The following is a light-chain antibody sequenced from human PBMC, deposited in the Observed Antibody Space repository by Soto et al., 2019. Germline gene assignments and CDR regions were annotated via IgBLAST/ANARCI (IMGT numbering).Light chain of an antibody. CDR1: QSVRNNC. CDR2: GAS. J-gene: IGKJ1*01. V-gene: IGKV3-20*01. CDR3: QQYGSSRT. Sequence: EIVLTQSPGTLSLSPGERATLSCRASQSVRNNCLAWYQQKGGQAPRLLIYGASSMATGIPDRFSGSGSGTDFALTISRLEPEDFAVYYCQQYGSSRTFGQGTKVDIK.